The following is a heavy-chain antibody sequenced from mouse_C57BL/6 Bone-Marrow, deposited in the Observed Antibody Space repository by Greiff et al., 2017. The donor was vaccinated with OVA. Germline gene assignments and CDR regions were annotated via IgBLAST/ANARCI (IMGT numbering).Heavy chain of an antibody. CDR1: GFTFNTYA. J-gene: IGHJ4*01. D-gene: IGHD2-3*01. V-gene: IGHV10-3*01. CDR3: VGWLLHYAMDY. CDR2: ISRNRSNYAT. Sequence: EVMLVESGGGLVQPKGSLKLSCAASGFTFNTYAMHWVRQAPGTGLEWVARISRNRSNYATYYADSVKDRFTISRDDSQSMLYLQMNNLKTEDTAMYYCVGWLLHYAMDYWGQGTSVTVSS.